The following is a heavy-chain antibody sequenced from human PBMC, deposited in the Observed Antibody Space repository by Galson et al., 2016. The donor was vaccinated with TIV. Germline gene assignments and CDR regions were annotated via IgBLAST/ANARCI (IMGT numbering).Heavy chain of an antibody. CDR1: GFTFSDYY. V-gene: IGHV3-11*06. Sequence: SLRLSCAASGFTFSDYYMSWIRQAPGKGLEWISYINGRSTYTNYADSVKGRFTISRDNSKYTLYLQMDSLRAEDTAVYYCAKGMAIFGVIPPWGGMDVWGQGTTVTVSS. J-gene: IGHJ6*02. D-gene: IGHD3-3*01. CDR3: AKGMAIFGVIPPWGGMDV. CDR2: INGRSTYT.